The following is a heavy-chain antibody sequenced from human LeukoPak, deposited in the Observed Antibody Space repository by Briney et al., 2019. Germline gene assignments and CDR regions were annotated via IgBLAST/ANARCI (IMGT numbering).Heavy chain of an antibody. V-gene: IGHV3-23*01. J-gene: IGHJ4*02. CDR3: AKGVGVAGWREWLFDY. CDR1: EFTFSSYA. CDR2: ITAGAGT. D-gene: IGHD2-15*01. Sequence: GGSLRLCCAASEFTFSSYAMNWVRQAPGKGLEWVSTITAGAGTYYPDSVKGRFTISRDNSKNTVYLQMNNLGAEDTAVYYCAKGVGVAGWREWLFDYWGQGTLVTVSS.